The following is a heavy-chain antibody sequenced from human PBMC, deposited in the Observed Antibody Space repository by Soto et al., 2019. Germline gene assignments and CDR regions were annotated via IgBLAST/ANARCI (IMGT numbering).Heavy chain of an antibody. CDR1: GFTFNNYA. D-gene: IGHD5-18*01. CDR2: ISYDGSNK. CDR3: ARGDGYIYGNTFDS. J-gene: IGHJ4*02. Sequence: VGSLRLSCAASGFTFNNYAMHWVRQAPGRGLEWVAFISYDGSNKYYADSVTGRFTISRDNSRNTLYLQMNSLRAEDTAVFYCARGDGYIYGNTFDSWGQGTLVTVSS. V-gene: IGHV3-30-3*01.